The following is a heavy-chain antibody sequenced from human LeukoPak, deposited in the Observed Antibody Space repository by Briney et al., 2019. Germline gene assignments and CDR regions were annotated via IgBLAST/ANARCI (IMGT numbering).Heavy chain of an antibody. D-gene: IGHD6-13*01. J-gene: IGHJ4*02. CDR2: MNPNSGNT. CDR1: GYTFTSYD. Sequence: ASVKVSCKASGYTFTSYDINWVRQATGQGLEWMGWMNPNSGNTGYAQKVQGGVTIIRNTSISTAYLELSSLRSTDTAVYYCARSVGYSRSDYWGQGTLVTVSS. V-gene: IGHV1-8*03. CDR3: ARSVGYSRSDY.